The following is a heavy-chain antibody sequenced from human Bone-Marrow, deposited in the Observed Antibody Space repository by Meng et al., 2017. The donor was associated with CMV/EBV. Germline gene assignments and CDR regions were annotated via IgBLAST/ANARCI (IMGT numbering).Heavy chain of an antibody. CDR3: ARDPGPDYYDSSGFDY. V-gene: IGHV1-69*05. Sequence: SVKVSCKASGGTFSSYAISWVRQAPGQGLEWMGGIIPIFGTANYAQKFQGRVTITTDESTSTAYMELSSLRSEDTAVYYCARDPGPDYYDSSGFDYWGQGTLVTVSS. J-gene: IGHJ4*02. CDR2: IIPIFGTA. CDR1: GGTFSSYA. D-gene: IGHD3-22*01.